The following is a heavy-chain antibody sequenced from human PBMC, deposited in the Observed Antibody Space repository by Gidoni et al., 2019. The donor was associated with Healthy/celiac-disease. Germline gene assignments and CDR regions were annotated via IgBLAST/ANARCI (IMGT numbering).Heavy chain of an antibody. CDR1: GYTFTSYG. V-gene: IGHV1-18*01. Sequence: QVQLVQSGAEVKKPGASVKVSCKASGYTFTSYGISWVRQAPGQGLEWMGWISAYNGNTNYAQKLQGRVTMTTDTSTSTAYMELRSLRSDDTAVYYCARDGRAVADYYYYYGMDVWGQGTTVTVSS. CDR3: ARDGRAVADYYYYYGMDV. D-gene: IGHD6-19*01. CDR2: ISAYNGNT. J-gene: IGHJ6*02.